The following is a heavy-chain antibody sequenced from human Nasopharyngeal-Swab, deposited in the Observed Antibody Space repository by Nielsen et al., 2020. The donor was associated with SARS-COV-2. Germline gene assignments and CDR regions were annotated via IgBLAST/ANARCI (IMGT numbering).Heavy chain of an antibody. CDR2: MNPNSGNT. D-gene: IGHD6-13*01. J-gene: IGHJ4*02. CDR3: ARGLDSSSWLDY. CDR1: GYTFTSYD. Sequence: ASVKVSCKASGYTFTSYDINWVRQAPGQGLEWMGWMNPNSGNTGYAQKFQGRVTMTRNTSISTAYMELSSLRSEDTAVYYCARGLDSSSWLDYWGQGTLVTVSS. V-gene: IGHV1-8*01.